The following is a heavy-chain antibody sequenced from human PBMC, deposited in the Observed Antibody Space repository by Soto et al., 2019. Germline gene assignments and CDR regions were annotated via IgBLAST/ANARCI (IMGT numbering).Heavy chain of an antibody. Sequence: SVKVSCKASGGTFSSYTISWVRQAPGQGLEWMGRIIPILGIANYAQKFQGRVTITADKSTSTAYMELSSLRSEDTAVYYCARDSQEPAANFDYWGQGTLVTVSS. V-gene: IGHV1-69*04. CDR1: GGTFSSYT. J-gene: IGHJ4*02. D-gene: IGHD2-2*01. CDR2: IIPILGIA. CDR3: ARDSQEPAANFDY.